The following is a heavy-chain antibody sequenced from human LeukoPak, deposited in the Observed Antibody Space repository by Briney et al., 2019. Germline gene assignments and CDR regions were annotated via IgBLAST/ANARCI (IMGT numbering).Heavy chain of an antibody. CDR2: ISAYNGNT. D-gene: IGHD1-26*01. CDR3: ARVPMYSGSYPEYFQH. CDR1: GYTFTSYG. V-gene: IGHV1-18*01. Sequence: ASVKVSCKASGYTFTSYGISWVRQAPGQGLEWMGWISAYNGNTNYAQKLQGRVTMTTDTSTSTAYMELSSLRSDDTAVYYCARVPMYSGSYPEYFQHWGRGTLVTVSS. J-gene: IGHJ1*01.